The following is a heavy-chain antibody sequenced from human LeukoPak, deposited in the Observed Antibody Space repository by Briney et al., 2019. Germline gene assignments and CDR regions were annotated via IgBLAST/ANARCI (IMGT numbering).Heavy chain of an antibody. D-gene: IGHD6-13*01. CDR3: AKTRPLDSSSWSHGDY. CDR1: GFTFSSYA. V-gene: IGHV3-23*01. CDR2: ISGSGGST. J-gene: IGHJ4*02. Sequence: GGSLRLSCAASGFTFSSYAMSWVRQAPGKGLEWVSAISGSGGSTYYADSVKGRFTVSRDNSKNTLYLQMNSLRAEDTAVYYCAKTRPLDSSSWSHGDYWGQGTLVAVSS.